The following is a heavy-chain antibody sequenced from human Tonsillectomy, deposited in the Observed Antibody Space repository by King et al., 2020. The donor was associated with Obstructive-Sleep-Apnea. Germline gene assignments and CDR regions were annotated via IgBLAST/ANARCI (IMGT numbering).Heavy chain of an antibody. Sequence: VQLVESGAEVKKPWESLKISCQGSGYSFTSYWIGWVRQMPGKGLEWMGIIYPGDSDTRYSPSFQGQVTISADKSISTAYLQWSSLNASDTAMYYCARQMGYGSGSYYRADAFDIWGQGTMVTVSS. D-gene: IGHD3-10*01. V-gene: IGHV5-51*01. J-gene: IGHJ3*02. CDR3: ARQMGYGSGSYYRADAFDI. CDR2: IYPGDSDT. CDR1: GYSFTSYW.